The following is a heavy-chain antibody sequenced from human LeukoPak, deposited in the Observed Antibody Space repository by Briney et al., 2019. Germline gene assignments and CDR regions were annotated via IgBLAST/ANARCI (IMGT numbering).Heavy chain of an antibody. J-gene: IGHJ4*02. Sequence: SETLSLTCTVSGGSISSSSYYWGWIRQPPGKGLEWIWSIYYSGSTYYNPSLKSRVTISVDTSKNQFSLKLSSVTAADTAVYYCASSSKVLYQLLLYPHYYFDYWGQGTLVTVSS. CDR1: GGSISSSSYY. CDR3: ASSSKVLYQLLLYPHYYFDY. D-gene: IGHD2-2*01. V-gene: IGHV4-39*01. CDR2: IYYSGST.